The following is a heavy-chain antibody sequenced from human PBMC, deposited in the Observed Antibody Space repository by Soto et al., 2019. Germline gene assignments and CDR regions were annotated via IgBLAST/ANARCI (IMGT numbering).Heavy chain of an antibody. CDR1: GFTFSSYS. J-gene: IGHJ6*02. V-gene: IGHV3-21*01. Sequence: GGSLRLSCAASGFTFSSYSMNWVRQAPGKGLEWVSSISSSSSYIYYADSVKGRFTISRDNAKNSLYLRMNSLRAEDTAVYYCARGFIRFLEWSYGMDVWGQGTTVTVSS. CDR2: ISSSSSYI. D-gene: IGHD3-3*01. CDR3: ARGFIRFLEWSYGMDV.